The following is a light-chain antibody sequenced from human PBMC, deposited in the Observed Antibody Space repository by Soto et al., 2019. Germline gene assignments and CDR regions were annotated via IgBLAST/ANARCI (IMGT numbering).Light chain of an antibody. J-gene: IGKJ1*01. CDR3: QQGYNTPRT. Sequence: DIQMTQSPSSLSASVGDRVTITCRASQSISSYLNWFQQKPGKAPKLLIYAASSLYSGVPSRFSGSGSGTDFTLTISSLQPEDFATYYCQQGYNTPRTFGQGTKVEIK. V-gene: IGKV1-39*01. CDR1: QSISSY. CDR2: AAS.